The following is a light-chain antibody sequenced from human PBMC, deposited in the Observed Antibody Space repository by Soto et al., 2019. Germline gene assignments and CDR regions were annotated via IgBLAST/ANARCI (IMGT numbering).Light chain of an antibody. Sequence: QSALTQPASVSGSPGQSITISCTGTSSDVGSYNLVSWYQQHPGKAPKLMIYEVTRRPSGVSNRFSGSKSDNTASLTISGLQAEDEAEYYCCSYAGSNYVFGTGTQLTVL. J-gene: IGLJ1*01. CDR1: SSDVGSYNL. CDR3: CSYAGSNYV. V-gene: IGLV2-23*02. CDR2: EVT.